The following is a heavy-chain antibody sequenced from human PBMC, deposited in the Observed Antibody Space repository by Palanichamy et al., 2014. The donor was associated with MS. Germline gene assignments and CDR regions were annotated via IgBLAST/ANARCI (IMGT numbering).Heavy chain of an antibody. Sequence: QITLKESGPTLVKPTQTLTLTCTFSGFSLSTSGVGVGWIRQPPGKAPEWLALIYWNDDKRYSPSLKSRLTITKDTSKNQVVLTMTNMDPVDTATYYCNLVHYYYGMDVWGQGTTVTVSS. CDR1: GFSLSTSGVG. CDR2: IYWNDDK. CDR3: NLVHYYYGMDV. J-gene: IGHJ6*02. D-gene: IGHD6-6*01. V-gene: IGHV2-5*01.